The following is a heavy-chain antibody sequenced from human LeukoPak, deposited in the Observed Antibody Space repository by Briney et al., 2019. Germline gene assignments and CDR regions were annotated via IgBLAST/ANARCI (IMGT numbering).Heavy chain of an antibody. D-gene: IGHD2-2*03. CDR3: ARDWIGAFDI. V-gene: IGHV1-2*02. J-gene: IGHJ3*02. CDR1: GFSFTNYD. Sequence: ASVKVSCKASGFSFTNYDINWVRQAPGQGLEWMGWINPNSGGTNYAQKFQGRVTMTRDTSISTAYMELSRLRSDDTAVYYCARDWIGAFDIWGQGTMVTVSS. CDR2: INPNSGGT.